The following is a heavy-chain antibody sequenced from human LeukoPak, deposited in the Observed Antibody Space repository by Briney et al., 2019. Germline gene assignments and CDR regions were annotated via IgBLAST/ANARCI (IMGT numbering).Heavy chain of an antibody. CDR1: GXDLSSYW. V-gene: IGHV5-51*01. Sequence: GESLKISCKGYGXDLSSYWIAWVRQMPGRGLEWMGFIYPDDSDARYSPSFQGQVTFSADKSINTAYLQWSSLKASDTAFYYCARRFCSGGSCYDYWGQGTLVTVSS. CDR3: ARRFCSGGSCYDY. D-gene: IGHD2-15*01. CDR2: IYPDDSDA. J-gene: IGHJ4*02.